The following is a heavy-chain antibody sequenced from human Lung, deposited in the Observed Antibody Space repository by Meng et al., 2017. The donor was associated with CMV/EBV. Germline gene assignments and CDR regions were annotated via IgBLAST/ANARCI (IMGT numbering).Heavy chain of an antibody. CDR1: GGSISSYY. CDR3: ASVTGSRGSSGYYYYYGMDV. Sequence: SETLSLXCTVPGGSISSYYWSWIRQPPGKGLKWMGYIYYSGSTNYNPSLKSRVTISVDTSKNQFSLKLSSGAAADTAVYYCASVTGSRGSSGYYYYYGMDVWGQGNXVXVSS. J-gene: IGHJ6*02. V-gene: IGHV4-59*01. D-gene: IGHD3-22*01. CDR2: IYYSGST.